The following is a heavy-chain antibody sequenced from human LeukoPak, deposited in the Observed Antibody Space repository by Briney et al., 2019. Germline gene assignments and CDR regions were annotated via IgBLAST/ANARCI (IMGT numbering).Heavy chain of an antibody. J-gene: IGHJ6*03. V-gene: IGHV3-21*01. D-gene: IGHD1/OR15-1a*01. CDR1: GFTFSSCG. Sequence: GGSLRLSCAASGFTFSSCGFNWVRQAPGKGLEWVSSIGPTGTDRYYADSVRGRFTISRDNAKNSMYLQMDSLRDEDTAVYYCARETTDDFLYYYMDVWGKGTTVTVSS. CDR3: ARETTDDFLYYYMDV. CDR2: IGPTGTDR.